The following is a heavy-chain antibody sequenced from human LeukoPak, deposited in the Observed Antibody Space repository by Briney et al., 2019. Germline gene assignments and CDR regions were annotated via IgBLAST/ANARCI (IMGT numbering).Heavy chain of an antibody. V-gene: IGHV4-34*01. D-gene: IGHD1-7*01. Sequence: SETLSLTCAVYGGSFSGYYWSWIRQPPGKGLEWIGEINHSGSTNYNPSLTSRVTISVDTSKNQFSLKLSSVTAADTAVYYCARGSVWELRLFYYWGQGTLVTVSS. J-gene: IGHJ4*02. CDR3: ARGSVWELRLFYY. CDR2: INHSGST. CDR1: GGSFSGYY.